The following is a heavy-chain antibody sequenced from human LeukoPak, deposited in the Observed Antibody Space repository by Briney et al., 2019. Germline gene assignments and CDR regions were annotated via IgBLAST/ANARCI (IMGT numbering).Heavy chain of an antibody. CDR1: GFTFNIYD. D-gene: IGHD4-11*01. Sequence: GGSLRPSYTASGFTFNIYDMSWVRQAPGKGLEWVSTISDSAVSTHYADSVKGRFTISRDNSKNTLYLQMTSLRAEDTAIYYCAKARWSTVTTEYGPFDYWGQGTLVTVSS. V-gene: IGHV3-23*01. J-gene: IGHJ4*02. CDR2: ISDSAVST. CDR3: AKARWSTVTTEYGPFDY.